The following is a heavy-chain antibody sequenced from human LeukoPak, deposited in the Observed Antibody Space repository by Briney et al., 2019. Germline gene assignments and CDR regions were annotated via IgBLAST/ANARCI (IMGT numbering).Heavy chain of an antibody. CDR2: IYYTGST. V-gene: IGHV4-39*01. CDR3: ARQGIAVAGTDY. D-gene: IGHD6-19*01. Sequence: SETLSLTCTVSGGSISSSSYYWGWIRQPPRKGLEWIGSIYYTGSTYYNPSLKSLVTISVDTSKNQFSLKLSSVTAADTAVYYCARQGIAVAGTDYWGQGTLVTVSS. CDR1: GGSISSSSYY. J-gene: IGHJ4*02.